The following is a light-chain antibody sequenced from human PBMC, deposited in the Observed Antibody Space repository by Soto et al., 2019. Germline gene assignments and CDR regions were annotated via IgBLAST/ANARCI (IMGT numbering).Light chain of an antibody. CDR3: QQYSTYPWT. J-gene: IGKJ1*01. CDR1: QSISSW. Sequence: DIQRTQSPSTLSASVGDRVTITCRASQSISSWLAWYQQKPGKAPKLLIFDASSLESGVPSRFSGSGSATEFTLTISSLQPDDFATYYCQQYSTYPWTFGQGTKVDIK. CDR2: DAS. V-gene: IGKV1-5*01.